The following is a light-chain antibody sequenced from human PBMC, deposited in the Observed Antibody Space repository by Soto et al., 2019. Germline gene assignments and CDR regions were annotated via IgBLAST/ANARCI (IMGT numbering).Light chain of an antibody. CDR3: QQYETFSGT. Sequence: DLQMTQSPSTLSAYVGDTVTDTCRASQSVSGWLAWYQKKPGEDPKLLIYDASALPRGVPSRFSGSGSGTKFNLTIARLQTDDFATYYCQQYETFSGTFGPGTKVEIK. CDR2: DAS. CDR1: QSVSGW. V-gene: IGKV1-5*01. J-gene: IGKJ1*01.